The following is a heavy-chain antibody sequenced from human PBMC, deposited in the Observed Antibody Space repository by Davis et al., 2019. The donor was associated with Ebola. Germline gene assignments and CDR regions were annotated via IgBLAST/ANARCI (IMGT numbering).Heavy chain of an antibody. CDR3: ARAFCSSSSCYGWHYYYGLDV. CDR1: GDTFNNYP. J-gene: IGHJ6*02. V-gene: IGHV1-69*10. CDR2: IIPMLDIA. Sequence: SVKVSCKASGDTFNNYPISWVRQAPGQGLEWMGGIIPMLDIARYAQKFQGRVTITADKSMSTVYMELSSLRSEDTAIYYCARAFCSSSSCYGWHYYYGLDVWGQGTTVTVSS. D-gene: IGHD2-2*01.